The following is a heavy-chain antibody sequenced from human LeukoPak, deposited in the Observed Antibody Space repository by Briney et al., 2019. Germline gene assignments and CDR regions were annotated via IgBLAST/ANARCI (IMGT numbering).Heavy chain of an antibody. J-gene: IGHJ4*02. D-gene: IGHD6-19*01. CDR2: IYYSGST. V-gene: IGHV4-61*08. CDR3: ARTSGWYFDY. Sequence: PTDTLSLTCTVSGGSIFSYGYYWSWIRQPPGKGLEWIAYIYYSGSTNYNPSLKSRVTISVDTSQNQFSLKLSSVTAADTAVYYCARTSGWYFDYWGQGTLVTVSS. CDR1: GGSIFSYGYY.